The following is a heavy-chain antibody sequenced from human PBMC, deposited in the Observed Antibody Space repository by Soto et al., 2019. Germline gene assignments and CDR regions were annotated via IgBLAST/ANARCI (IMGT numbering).Heavy chain of an antibody. Sequence: PSETLSLTCTVSGGSISSSSYYWGWIRQPPGKGLEWIGSIYYSGSTYYNPSLKSRVTISVDTSKNQFSLKLSSVTAADTAVYYCARSVVTGGYFDYWGQGTLVTLSS. D-gene: IGHD1-26*01. J-gene: IGHJ4*02. CDR2: IYYSGST. CDR1: GGSISSSSYY. V-gene: IGHV4-39*01. CDR3: ARSVVTGGYFDY.